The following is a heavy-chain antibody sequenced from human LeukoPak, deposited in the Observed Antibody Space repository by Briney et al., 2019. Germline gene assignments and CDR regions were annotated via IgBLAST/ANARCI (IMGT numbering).Heavy chain of an antibody. CDR1: GYNFSNNR. CDR2: IYPNDSYT. CDR3: ARPNITYYYDSSGDDGGDV. V-gene: IGHV5-51*01. J-gene: IGHJ3*01. Sequence: GESLKISGKGSGYNFSNNRSACAGQMPGKGLNWMGIIYPNDSYTRYRPSFQGQVSISADKSINTAYLQWSRLKASDNDMYFCARPNITYYYDSSGDDGGDVGGEGT. D-gene: IGHD3-22*01.